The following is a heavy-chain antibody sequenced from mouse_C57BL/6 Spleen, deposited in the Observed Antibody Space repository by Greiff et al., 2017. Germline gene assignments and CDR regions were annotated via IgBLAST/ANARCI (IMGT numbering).Heavy chain of an antibody. CDR1: GYTFTSYN. CDR2: IYPGNGDT. CDR3: TRGDYEMYWGD. V-gene: IGHV1-12*01. D-gene: IGHD2-4*01. J-gene: IGHJ1*03. Sequence: QVQLQQSGAELVRPGASVKMSCKASGYTFTSYNMHWVKQRPRQGLEWIGAIYPGNGDTCYNQKFKGKATLTVDKSSSTAYMQLSSLTYEDSAVYFCTRGDYEMYWGDGGTGTTVTVCS.